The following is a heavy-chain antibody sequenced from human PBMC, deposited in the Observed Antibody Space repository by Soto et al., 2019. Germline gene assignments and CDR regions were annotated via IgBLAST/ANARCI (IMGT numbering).Heavy chain of an antibody. CDR3: ARPAPGSSWDFDY. V-gene: IGHV4-39*01. Sequence: SETLSFTCTVSGGSISSSSYYWGWIRQPPGKGLEWIGSIYYSGSTYYNPSLKSRVTISVDTSKNQFSLKLSSVTAADTAVYYCARPAPGSSWDFDYWGQGTLVTVSS. D-gene: IGHD6-13*01. CDR2: IYYSGST. CDR1: GGSISSSSYY. J-gene: IGHJ4*02.